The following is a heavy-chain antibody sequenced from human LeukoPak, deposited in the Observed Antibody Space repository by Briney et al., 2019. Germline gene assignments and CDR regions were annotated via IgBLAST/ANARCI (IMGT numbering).Heavy chain of an antibody. CDR1: GFTFSSYE. Sequence: GGSLRLSCAASGFTFSSYEMNWVRQAPGKGLEWVSYISSSGSTIYYADSVKGRFTISRDDAKNSLYLQMNSLRAEDTAVYYCARPSYSYGQVVAISFDIWGQGTMVTVSS. D-gene: IGHD5-18*01. CDR2: ISSSGSTI. V-gene: IGHV3-48*03. J-gene: IGHJ3*02. CDR3: ARPSYSYGQVVAISFDI.